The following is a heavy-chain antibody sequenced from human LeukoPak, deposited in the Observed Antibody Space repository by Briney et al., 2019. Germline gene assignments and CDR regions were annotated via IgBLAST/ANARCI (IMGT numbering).Heavy chain of an antibody. J-gene: IGHJ4*02. CDR1: GGSISSYY. V-gene: IGHV4-59*12. D-gene: IGHD5-18*01. CDR3: ARDYSYGLFDY. CDR2: IYYSGST. Sequence: SETLSLTCTVSGGSISSYYWSWIRQPPGKGLEWIGYIYYSGSTNYNPSLKSRVTISVDTSKNQFSLKLSSVTAADTAVYYCARDYSYGLFDYWGQGTLVTVSS.